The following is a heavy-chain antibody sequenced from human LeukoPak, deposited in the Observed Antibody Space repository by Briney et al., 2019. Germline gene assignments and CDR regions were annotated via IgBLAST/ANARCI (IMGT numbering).Heavy chain of an antibody. V-gene: IGHV3-30*18. Sequence: PGRSLRLSCAASGFTFSSYGMHWVRQAPGKGLEWVAVISYDGSNKYYADSVKGRFTISRDNSKNTLYLQMNSLGAEDTAVYYCAKVLIYGGNSDFDYWGQGTLVTVSS. CDR3: AKVLIYGGNSDFDY. CDR1: GFTFSSYG. CDR2: ISYDGSNK. D-gene: IGHD4-23*01. J-gene: IGHJ4*02.